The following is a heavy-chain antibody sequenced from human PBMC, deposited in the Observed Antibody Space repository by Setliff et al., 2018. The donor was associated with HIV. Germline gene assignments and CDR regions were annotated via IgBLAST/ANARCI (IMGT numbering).Heavy chain of an antibody. Sequence: TFFDYALNWVRQAPGKGLEWVSSISSSGSYIYYADSVKGRFTIPRDHATSALYLQMDSLRAEDTALYYCTRPHSTRDAFDIWGQGTMVTVSS. CDR3: TRPHSTRDAFDI. CDR2: ISSSGSYI. CDR1: TFFDYA. D-gene: IGHD2-2*01. V-gene: IGHV3-21*01. J-gene: IGHJ3*02.